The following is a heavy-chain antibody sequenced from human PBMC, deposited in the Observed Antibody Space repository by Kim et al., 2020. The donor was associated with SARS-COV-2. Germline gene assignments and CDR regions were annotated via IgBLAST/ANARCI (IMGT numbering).Heavy chain of an antibody. V-gene: IGHV4-61*01. J-gene: IGHJ6*02. CDR3: ARVPPYDSSGYYYGYYYYGMDV. CDR2: IYYSGST. Sequence: SETLSLTCTVSGGSVSSGSYYWSWIRQPPGKGLEWIGYIYYSGSTNYNPSLKSRVTISVDTSKNQFSLKLSSVTAADTAVYYCARVPPYDSSGYYYGYYYYGMDVWGQGTTVTVSS. CDR1: GGSVSSGSYY. D-gene: IGHD3-22*01.